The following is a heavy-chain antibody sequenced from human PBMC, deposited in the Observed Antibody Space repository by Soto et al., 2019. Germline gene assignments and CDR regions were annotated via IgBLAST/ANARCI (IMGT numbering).Heavy chain of an antibody. Sequence: ASVKVSCKASGYTFTGYYMHWVRQAPGQGLEWMGWINPNSGGTNYAQKFQGRVTISKDTSKNQVVLTMTNMDPVDTATYYCARIRGIAAAGPFDYWGQGTLVTVSS. CDR3: ARIRGIAAAGPFDY. D-gene: IGHD6-13*01. CDR2: INPNSGGT. CDR1: GYTFTGYY. V-gene: IGHV1-2*02. J-gene: IGHJ4*02.